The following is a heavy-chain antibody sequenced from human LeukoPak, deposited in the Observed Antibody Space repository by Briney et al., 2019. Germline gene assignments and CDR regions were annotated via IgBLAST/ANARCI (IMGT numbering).Heavy chain of an antibody. CDR2: ISHDGTR. CDR1: GGPIDITNY. CDR3: TRENRPFCPFAY. V-gene: IGHV4-4*02. D-gene: IGHD2/OR15-2a*01. J-gene: IGHJ4*02. Sequence: SGTLSLTCGVSGGPIDITNYWSWVRQAPGKGLEWIGEISHDGTRNYNPSLRSRVAMSLDRANDQFSLSLTSVTAADTAVYYCTRENRPFCPFAYWGQGVLVTVSS.